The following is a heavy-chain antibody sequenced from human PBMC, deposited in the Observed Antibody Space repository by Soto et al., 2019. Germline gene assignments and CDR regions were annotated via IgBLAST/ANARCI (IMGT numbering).Heavy chain of an antibody. V-gene: IGHV3-23*01. CDR2: IWGSGDRT. CDR1: GFAFRTYA. J-gene: IGHJ6*02. CDR3: AKTGPYCGGDCSRYFYGMDV. Sequence: LRLSCAASGFAFRTYAMAWVRQAPGKGLEWVSGIWGSGDRTFYADSVKGRFTISRDNSRNTLYLQMYSLTAEGTALYYCAKTGPYCGGDCSRYFYGMDVWGQGTTVTVS. D-gene: IGHD2-21*02.